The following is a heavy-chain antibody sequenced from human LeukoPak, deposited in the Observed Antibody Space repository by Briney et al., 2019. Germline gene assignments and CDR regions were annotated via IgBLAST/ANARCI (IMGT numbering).Heavy chain of an antibody. D-gene: IGHD2-2*01. Sequence: GASVKVSCKASGGTFSSYAISWVRQAPGQGLEWMGGIIPIFGTANYAQKFQGRVTITADESTSTAYMELSSLRSEDTAVYYCATVYCSRTSCYPLAAFDIWGQGTMVTVSS. CDR3: ATVYCSRTSCYPLAAFDI. J-gene: IGHJ3*02. V-gene: IGHV1-69*13. CDR2: IIPIFGTA. CDR1: GGTFSSYA.